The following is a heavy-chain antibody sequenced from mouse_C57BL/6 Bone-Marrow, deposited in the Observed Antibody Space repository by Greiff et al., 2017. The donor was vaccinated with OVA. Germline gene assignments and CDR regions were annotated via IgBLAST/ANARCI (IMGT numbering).Heavy chain of an antibody. D-gene: IGHD2-5*01. CDR1: GFTFSSYA. Sequence: EVQGVESGEGLVKPGGSLKLSCAASGFTFSSYAMSWVRQTPEKRLEWVAYISSGGDYIYYADTVKGRFTISRDNARNTLYLQMSSLKSEDTAMYYCTREDYSNPYAMDYWGQGTSVTVSS. J-gene: IGHJ4*01. CDR3: TREDYSNPYAMDY. V-gene: IGHV5-9-1*02. CDR2: ISSGGDYI.